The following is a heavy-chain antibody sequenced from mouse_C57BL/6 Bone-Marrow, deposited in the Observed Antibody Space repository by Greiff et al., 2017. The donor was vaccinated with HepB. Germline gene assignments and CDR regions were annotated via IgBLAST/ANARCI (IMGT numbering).Heavy chain of an antibody. J-gene: IGHJ2*01. CDR1: GYTFTSYW. Sequence: QVHVKQPGAELVKPGASVKMSCKASGYTFTSYWITWVKQRPGQGLEWIGDIYPGSGSTNYNEKFKSKATLTVDTSSSTAYMQLSSLTSEDSAVYYCARKKFNPLDYWGQGTTLTVSS. CDR2: IYPGSGST. CDR3: ARKKFNPLDY. V-gene: IGHV1-55*01.